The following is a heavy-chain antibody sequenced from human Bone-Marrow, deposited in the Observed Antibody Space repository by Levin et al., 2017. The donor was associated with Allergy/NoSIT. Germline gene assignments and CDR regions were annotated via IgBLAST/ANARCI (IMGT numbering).Heavy chain of an antibody. CDR2: IQSDGSST. V-gene: IGHV3-74*01. J-gene: IGHJ2*01. CDR1: GFSVSGYW. D-gene: IGHD6-13*01. CDR3: ARDIPYGVSWYGYWYFDL. Sequence: GESLKISCAASGFSVSGYWMHWVRQAPGKGLVWVSRIQSDGSSTSYADSVKGRFTISRDNAKNTVHLQMNSLRDEDTAVYYCARDIPYGVSWYGYWYFDLWGRGTLVTVSS.